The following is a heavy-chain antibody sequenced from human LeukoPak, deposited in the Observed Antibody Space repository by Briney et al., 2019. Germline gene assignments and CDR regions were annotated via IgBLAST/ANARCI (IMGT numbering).Heavy chain of an antibody. CDR2: INPNSGGT. V-gene: IGHV1-2*06. CDR3: AREYCSSTSCYTWAWYSSSWLDY. D-gene: IGHD2-2*02. Sequence: GASVKVSCKASGYTFTSYYMHWVRQAPGQGLEWMGRINPNSGGTNYAQKFQGRVTMTRDTSISTAYMELGRLRSDDTAVYYCAREYCSSTSCYTWAWYSSSWLDYWGQGTLVTVSS. J-gene: IGHJ4*02. CDR1: GYTFTSYY.